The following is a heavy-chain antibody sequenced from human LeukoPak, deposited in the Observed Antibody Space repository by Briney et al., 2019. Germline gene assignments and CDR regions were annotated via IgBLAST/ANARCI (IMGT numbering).Heavy chain of an antibody. Sequence: SETLSLTCTVSGGSISSYYWSWIRQPPGKGLEWIGYIYYSGSTNYNPSLKSRVTISVDTSKNQFSLKLSSVTAADTAAYYCARYQWELPGAFDIWGQGTMVTVSS. CDR1: GGSISSYY. V-gene: IGHV4-59*08. CDR3: ARYQWELPGAFDI. J-gene: IGHJ3*02. D-gene: IGHD1-26*01. CDR2: IYYSGST.